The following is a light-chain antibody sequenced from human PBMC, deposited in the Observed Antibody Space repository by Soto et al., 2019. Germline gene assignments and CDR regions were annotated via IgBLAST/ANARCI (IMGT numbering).Light chain of an antibody. Sequence: QAVVTQPPSVSAAPGQTITISCSGSDSNIWYNSVSWYQQLPGTAPKLLISENDERPSDLPDRFSASKSGTSATLGITGLQTGDEATYFCGTWDNGLSAVVFGGGTKVTVL. CDR1: DSNIWYNS. CDR2: END. V-gene: IGLV1-51*02. CDR3: GTWDNGLSAVV. J-gene: IGLJ2*01.